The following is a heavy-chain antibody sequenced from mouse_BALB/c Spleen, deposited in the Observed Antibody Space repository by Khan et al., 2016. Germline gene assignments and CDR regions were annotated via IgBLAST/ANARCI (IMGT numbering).Heavy chain of an antibody. CDR1: GYSFIGYF. CDR2: INPYNGDT. Sequence: EVQLQESGPELVKPGASVKISCKASGYSFIGYFMNWVMQSHGKSLEWIGRINPYNGDTFYNQKYKAKATLTVDKSSSTAHMELRSLASEDSAVYYCARDYGSPRGAMDYWGQGTSVTVSS. D-gene: IGHD1-1*01. J-gene: IGHJ4*01. CDR3: ARDYGSPRGAMDY. V-gene: IGHV1-20*02.